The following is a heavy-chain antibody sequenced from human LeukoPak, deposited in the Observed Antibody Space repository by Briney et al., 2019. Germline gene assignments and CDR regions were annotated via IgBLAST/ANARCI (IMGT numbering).Heavy chain of an antibody. D-gene: IGHD1-26*01. CDR3: ARLVELIDAFDI. CDR1: GFNISDFW. Sequence: GGSLRLSCAASGFNISDFWMTWVRQAPGKGLEWVANIKQDGSEKYYVDSVKGRFTISRDNAKNSLYLQMNSLRAEDTAVYYCARLVELIDAFDIWGQGTMVTVSS. J-gene: IGHJ3*02. V-gene: IGHV3-7*01. CDR2: IKQDGSEK.